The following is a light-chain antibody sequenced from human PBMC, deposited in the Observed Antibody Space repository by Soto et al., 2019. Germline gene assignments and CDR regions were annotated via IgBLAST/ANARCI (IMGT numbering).Light chain of an antibody. V-gene: IGKV3-20*01. CDR3: QQCGTSPLT. CDR2: GAS. J-gene: IGKJ4*01. Sequence: EMVLTRSPGTLSLSPGERVTLSCRASQSVTSSYLAWYQQKPGQAPRLLIYGASSRATGIPDRFSGSGSGTDFTLTISRLEPEDFAVYYCQQCGTSPLTFGGGTKVDIK. CDR1: QSVTSSY.